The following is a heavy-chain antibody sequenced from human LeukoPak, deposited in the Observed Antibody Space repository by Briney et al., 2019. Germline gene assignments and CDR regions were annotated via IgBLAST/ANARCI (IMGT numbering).Heavy chain of an antibody. V-gene: IGHV1-18*01. CDR3: ARQRVEYSSSSGSNYYYYMDV. CDR2: ISAYNGNT. J-gene: IGHJ6*03. D-gene: IGHD6-6*01. Sequence: ASVTVSCKASGYTFTSYGISWVRQAPGQGLEWMGWISAYNGNTNYAQKLQGRVTMTTDTSTSTAYMELRSLRSDDTAVYYCARQRVEYSSSSGSNYYYYMDVWGKGTTVTVSS. CDR1: GYTFTSYG.